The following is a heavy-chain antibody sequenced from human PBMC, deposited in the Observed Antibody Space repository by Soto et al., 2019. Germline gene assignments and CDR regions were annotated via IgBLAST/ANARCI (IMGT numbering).Heavy chain of an antibody. CDR1: GGSFSGYY. Sequence: QVQLQQWGAGLLKPSETLSLTCAVYGGSFSGYYWSWIRQPPGKGLEWIGEINHSGSTNYNPSLKSRVTISVDTSKNQFSLKLSSVTAADTAVYYCARLRPRFWELLRRDYWGQGTMVTVSS. V-gene: IGHV4-34*01. CDR3: ARLRPRFWELLRRDY. D-gene: IGHD3-10*02. J-gene: IGHJ4*02. CDR2: INHSGST.